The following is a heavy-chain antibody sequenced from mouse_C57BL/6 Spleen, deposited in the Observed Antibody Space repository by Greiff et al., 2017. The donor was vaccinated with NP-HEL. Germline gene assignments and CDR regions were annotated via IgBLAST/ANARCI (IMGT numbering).Heavy chain of an antibody. J-gene: IGHJ3*01. V-gene: IGHV1-82*01. CDR1: GYAFSSSW. D-gene: IGHD1-1*01. Sequence: VQLQQSGPELVKPGASVKISCKASGYAFSSSWMNWVKQRPEKGLEWIGRIYPGDGDTNYNGKFKGKATLTADKSSSTAYMQLSSLTSEDSAVYFCARNYYGSFAYWGQGTLVTVSA. CDR2: IYPGDGDT. CDR3: ARNYYGSFAY.